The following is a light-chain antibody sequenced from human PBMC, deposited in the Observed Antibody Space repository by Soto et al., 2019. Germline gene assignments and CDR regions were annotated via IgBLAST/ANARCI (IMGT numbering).Light chain of an antibody. V-gene: IGLV2-23*01. CDR2: EGS. CDR1: SSDVGSYNL. CDR3: GSLKV. J-gene: IGLJ2*01. Sequence: QSALTQPASVSGSPGQSITISCTGTSSDVGSYNLVSWYQQHPGKAPKLMIYEGSKRPSGVSNRFSGSKTGNTASLTISGLQAEDEADYYCGSLKVFGGGTKLTVL.